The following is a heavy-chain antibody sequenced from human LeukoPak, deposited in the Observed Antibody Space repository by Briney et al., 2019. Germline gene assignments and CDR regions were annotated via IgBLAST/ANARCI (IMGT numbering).Heavy chain of an antibody. CDR1: GYSFTSYW. Sequence: GESLKISCKGSGYSFTSYWIGWVRQMPGKGLEWMGIIYPGDSDTRYSPSFQGQVTISADKSISTAYLQWSSLKASDTAMYYCARLSRHIVVATQWGWWFDPWGQGTLVTVSS. J-gene: IGHJ5*02. V-gene: IGHV5-51*01. CDR3: ARLSRHIVVATQWGWWFDP. CDR2: IYPGDSDT. D-gene: IGHD2-21*02.